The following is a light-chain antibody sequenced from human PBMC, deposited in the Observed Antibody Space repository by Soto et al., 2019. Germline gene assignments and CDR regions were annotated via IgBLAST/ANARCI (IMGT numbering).Light chain of an antibody. CDR3: QQYNDWPRT. J-gene: IGKJ1*01. V-gene: IGKV3D-15*01. CDR1: QSIGLA. CDR2: GAS. Sequence: IVFTQSPTTLSLSPGERATLSCRASQSIGLAIAWYQHKPGQAPRLLIYGASSRATGIPARFSGSGSGTEFTLTISSLQSEDFAVYYCQQYNDWPRTFGQGTKVDIK.